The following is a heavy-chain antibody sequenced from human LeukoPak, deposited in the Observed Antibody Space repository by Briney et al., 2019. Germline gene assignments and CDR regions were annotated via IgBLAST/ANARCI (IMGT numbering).Heavy chain of an antibody. CDR2: IRYDGSNK. CDR3: AKGGTRTETGY. CDR1: RFTFSSYG. D-gene: IGHD1-14*01. J-gene: IGHJ4*02. V-gene: IGHV3-30*02. Sequence: PAGSLTLSCAASRFTFSSYGMHWVRQAPGKGLEWVAFIRYDGSNKYYADSVKGRFTIYRDNSKNALYLQMNSLRAEDTAVYYCAKGGTRTETGYWGQGTLVTVSS.